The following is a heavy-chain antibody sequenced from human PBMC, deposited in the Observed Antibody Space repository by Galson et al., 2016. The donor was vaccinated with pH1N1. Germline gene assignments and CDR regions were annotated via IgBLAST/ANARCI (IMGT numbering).Heavy chain of an antibody. D-gene: IGHD4-11*01. J-gene: IGHJ6*03. V-gene: IGHV3-23*01. Sequence: SLRLSCAASGFTFSNFGMTWVRQAPGKGLEWVSSIRGSGLSTYYADSLKGRFTISRHHSKNTLHLLMNSMRAEDTAVYYCAKASSNYAFNYYLDVWGKGTAVTVSS. CDR1: GFTFSNFG. CDR2: IRGSGLST. CDR3: AKASSNYAFNYYLDV.